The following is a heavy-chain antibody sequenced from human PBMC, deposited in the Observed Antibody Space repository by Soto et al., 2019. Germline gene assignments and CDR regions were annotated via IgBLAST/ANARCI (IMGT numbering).Heavy chain of an antibody. Sequence: GGSLRLSCAASGFTFSSYAMSWVRQAPGKGLEWVSAISGSGGSTYYADSVKGRFTISRDNSKNTLYLQMNSLRAEDTAVYYCAKDLGSGIYCSGGSCYAPFDYWGQGTLVTVSS. D-gene: IGHD2-15*01. CDR2: ISGSGGST. V-gene: IGHV3-23*01. CDR3: AKDLGSGIYCSGGSCYAPFDY. CDR1: GFTFSSYA. J-gene: IGHJ4*02.